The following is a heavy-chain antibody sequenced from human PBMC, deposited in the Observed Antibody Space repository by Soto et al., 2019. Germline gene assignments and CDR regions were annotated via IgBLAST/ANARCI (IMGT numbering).Heavy chain of an antibody. D-gene: IGHD6-6*01. Sequence: EVQLVQSGAEVRKPGESLKISCKASGYTFTNFWIGWVRQMPGKGLEWMGIVSPGDSDTRYSPSFQGHITVSADKSINTAYLQWSSLQASDTAMYYCARRSSSFRTIDYWGQGTLVTVSS. CDR3: ARRSSSFRTIDY. V-gene: IGHV5-51*01. J-gene: IGHJ4*02. CDR1: GYTFTNFW. CDR2: VSPGDSDT.